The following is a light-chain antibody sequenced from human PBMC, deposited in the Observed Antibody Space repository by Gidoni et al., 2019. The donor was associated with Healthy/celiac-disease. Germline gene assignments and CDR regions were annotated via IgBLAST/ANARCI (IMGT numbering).Light chain of an antibody. CDR3: QSYDSSLSGYVV. CDR2: GNS. V-gene: IGLV1-40*01. Sequence: QSVLTQPPSLSGAPGQRVTISCTGSGSNIGAGYDVHWYQQLPGTAPKLLIYGNSNRPSGVPDRFSGSKSGTSASLAITGLQAEDEADYYCQSYDSSLSGYVVFGGGTKLTVL. J-gene: IGLJ2*01. CDR1: GSNIGAGYD.